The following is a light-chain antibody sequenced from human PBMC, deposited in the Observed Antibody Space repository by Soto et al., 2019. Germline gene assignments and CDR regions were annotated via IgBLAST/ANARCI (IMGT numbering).Light chain of an antibody. J-gene: IGKJ1*01. CDR3: QQYGSSPPT. CDR2: GAS. V-gene: IGKV3-20*01. CDR1: QSVSSSY. Sequence: EIVLMQSPFTLSLSPGERATLSCRASQSVSSSYLAWYQQKPGQAPRLLIYGASSRATGIPDRFSGSGSGTDFTLTISRLEPEDFAVYYCQQYGSSPPTFGQGTKVDIK.